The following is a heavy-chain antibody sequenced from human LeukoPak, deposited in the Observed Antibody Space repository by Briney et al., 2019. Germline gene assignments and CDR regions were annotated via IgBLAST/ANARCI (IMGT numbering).Heavy chain of an antibody. V-gene: IGHV4-59*12. J-gene: IGHJ4*02. Sequence: SETLSLTCTVSGGSISSYYWSWIRQPPGKGLEWIGYIYYSGSTNYNPSLKSRVTMSVDTSKNQFSLKLNSVTAADTAVYYCARRTLFGVIKPPDCWGQGTLVTVSS. CDR2: IYYSGST. D-gene: IGHD3-3*01. CDR3: ARRTLFGVIKPPDC. CDR1: GGSISSYY.